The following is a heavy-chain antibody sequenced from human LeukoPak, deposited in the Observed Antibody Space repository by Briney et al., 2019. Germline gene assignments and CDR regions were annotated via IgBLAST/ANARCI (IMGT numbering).Heavy chain of an antibody. D-gene: IGHD6-19*01. V-gene: IGHV3-30*03. CDR3: ARSYDSGRYVSDH. J-gene: IGHJ4*02. Sequence: GGSLRLSCAASGFTFSSYPMHWVRQAPGKGLEWVAVISYDGSSKYYADSVKGRFTISRDNSKNTLFLQMNSLRAEDTAVYYCARSYDSGRYVSDHWGQGTLVTVSS. CDR2: ISYDGSSK. CDR1: GFTFSSYP.